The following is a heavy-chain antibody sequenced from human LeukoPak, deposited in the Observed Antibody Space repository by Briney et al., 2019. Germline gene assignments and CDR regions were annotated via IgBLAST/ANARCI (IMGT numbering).Heavy chain of an antibody. J-gene: IGHJ4*02. D-gene: IGHD3-3*01. CDR3: ARGRYYDFWSGYYSGYYFDY. CDR1: GGSFSGYY. CDR2: INHSGST. Sequence: SETLSLTCAVYGGSFSGYYWSWIRQPPGKGLEWIGEINHSGSTNYNPSLKSRVTISVDTSKNQFSLKLSPVTAADTAVYYCARGRYYDFWSGYYSGYYFDYWGQGTLVTVSS. V-gene: IGHV4-34*01.